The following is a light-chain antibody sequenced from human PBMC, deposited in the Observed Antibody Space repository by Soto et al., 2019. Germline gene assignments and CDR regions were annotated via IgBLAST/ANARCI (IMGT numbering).Light chain of an antibody. Sequence: EIVLTQSPGTLSLSPGERATLFCRASQGVSRSYFAWYQQKPGQAPRLLIYAASSRATGVPDRFSGSGSGTDFTLTITILDPEDFALYHCQQYGSSPPLAFGGGTKIEIK. CDR1: QGVSRSY. J-gene: IGKJ4*01. V-gene: IGKV3-20*01. CDR3: QQYGSSPPLA. CDR2: AAS.